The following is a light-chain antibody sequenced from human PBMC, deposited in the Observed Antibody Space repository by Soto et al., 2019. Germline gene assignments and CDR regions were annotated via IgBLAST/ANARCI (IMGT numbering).Light chain of an antibody. J-gene: IGKJ2*01. CDR2: AAS. CDR1: QSISSY. V-gene: IGKV1-39*01. Sequence: DIQMTQSPSSLSASVGDRVTITCRASQSISSYLNWYQQKPGKAPKLLIYAASSLQSGVPSRFSGSGSGTDFTLTISSLQPEDFATYDCQQSYSTHYTFGQGTKLEIK. CDR3: QQSYSTHYT.